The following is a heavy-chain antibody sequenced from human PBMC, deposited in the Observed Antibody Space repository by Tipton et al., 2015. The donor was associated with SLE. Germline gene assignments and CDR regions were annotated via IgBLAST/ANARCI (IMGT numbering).Heavy chain of an antibody. CDR2: FFYDGTT. D-gene: IGHD3-16*01. CDR3: ASLIWPDAFNV. V-gene: IGHV4-39*07. Sequence: TLSLTCTVSGGCIISSSDYWGWIRQPPGKGLEWLGSFFYDGTTYYNPSLKSRLTISLDTSKNQFSLKLTSVTAADTAVYFCASLIWPDAFNVWGQGTMVTISS. CDR1: GGCIISSSDY. J-gene: IGHJ3*01.